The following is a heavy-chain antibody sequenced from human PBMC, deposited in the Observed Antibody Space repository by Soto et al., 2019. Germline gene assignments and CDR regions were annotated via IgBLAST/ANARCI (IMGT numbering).Heavy chain of an antibody. Sequence: ASVKVSCKASGYTFTGYYMHWVRQAPGQGLEWMGWINPNSGGTNYAQKFQGWVTMTRDTSISTAYMELSRLRSDDTAVYYCARDTGTGYCSGGSCYPKYYFDYWGQGTLVTVSS. CDR2: INPNSGGT. J-gene: IGHJ4*02. CDR1: GYTFTGYY. D-gene: IGHD2-15*01. V-gene: IGHV1-2*04. CDR3: ARDTGTGYCSGGSCYPKYYFDY.